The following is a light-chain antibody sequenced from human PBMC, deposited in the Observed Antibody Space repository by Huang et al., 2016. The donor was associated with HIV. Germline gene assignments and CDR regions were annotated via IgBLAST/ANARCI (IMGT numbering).Light chain of an antibody. CDR2: DAS. CDR3: QQRSNWPPLT. Sequence: EIVLTQSPATLSLSPGERATLSCRASQRVSSYLAWYQPRPGQDPRLLIYDASNRATGIPARFSGSGSGTDVTLTISSLEPEDFAVYYCQQRSNWPPLTFGGGTKVEIK. CDR1: QRVSSY. V-gene: IGKV3-11*01. J-gene: IGKJ4*01.